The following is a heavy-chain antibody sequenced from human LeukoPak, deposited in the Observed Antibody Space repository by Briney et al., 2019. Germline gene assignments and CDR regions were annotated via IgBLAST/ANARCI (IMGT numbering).Heavy chain of an antibody. CDR1: GGSISSYY. CDR3: ARLYYDILTGSAMSAWFDP. CDR2: IYYSGST. V-gene: IGHV4-59*01. J-gene: IGHJ5*02. D-gene: IGHD3-9*01. Sequence: SETLSLTCTVSGGSISSYYWSWIRRPPGKGLEWIGYIYYSGSTNYNPSLKSRVTISVDTSKNQFSLKLSSVTAADTAVYYCARLYYDILTGSAMSAWFDPWGQGTLVTVSS.